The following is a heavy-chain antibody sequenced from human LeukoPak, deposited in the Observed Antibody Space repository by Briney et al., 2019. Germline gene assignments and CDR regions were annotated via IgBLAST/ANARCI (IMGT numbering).Heavy chain of an antibody. D-gene: IGHD6-13*01. V-gene: IGHV4-34*01. Sequence: SETLSLTCAVYGGSLSGYYWSWIRQPPGKGLEWIGEINHSGSTNYNPSLKSRVTISVDTSKNQFSLKLSSVTAADTAVYYCARDGSSWYSHYYGMDVWGQGTTVTVSS. CDR2: INHSGST. J-gene: IGHJ6*02. CDR3: ARDGSSWYSHYYGMDV. CDR1: GGSLSGYY.